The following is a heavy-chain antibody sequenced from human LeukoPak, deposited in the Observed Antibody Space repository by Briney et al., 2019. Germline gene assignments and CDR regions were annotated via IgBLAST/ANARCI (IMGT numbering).Heavy chain of an antibody. CDR3: ARQLGSRRLFDY. V-gene: IGHV4-59*08. CDR1: GASISSDY. Sequence: SETLSLTCTISGASISSDYWSWIRQPPGKGLDFIGYISYSGTTNYNPSLKSRVTISVDTSKNQFSLRLSSVTAADTAAYYCARQLGSRRLFDYWGQGFLVTVSS. J-gene: IGHJ4*02. CDR2: ISYSGTT. D-gene: IGHD7-27*01.